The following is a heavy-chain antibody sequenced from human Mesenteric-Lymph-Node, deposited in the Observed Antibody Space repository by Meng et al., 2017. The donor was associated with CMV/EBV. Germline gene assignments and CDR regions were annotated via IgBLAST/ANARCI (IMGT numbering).Heavy chain of an antibody. V-gene: IGHV3-30*14. Sequence: GGSLRLSCAASGFTFSSYVLHWVRQTPGKGLEWVAVMSYDGSNKYSTDSVKGRFTISRDNSKNTLYLQMNSLRPGDTAVYYCARGKRVAGGENGMDVWGQGTTVTVSS. J-gene: IGHJ6*02. CDR3: ARGKRVAGGENGMDV. D-gene: IGHD6-19*01. CDR1: GFTFSSYV. CDR2: MSYDGSNK.